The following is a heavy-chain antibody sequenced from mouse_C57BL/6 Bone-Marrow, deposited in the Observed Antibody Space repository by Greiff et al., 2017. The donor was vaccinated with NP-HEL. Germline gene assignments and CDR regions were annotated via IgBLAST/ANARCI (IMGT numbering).Heavy chain of an antibody. V-gene: IGHV5-15*01. D-gene: IGHD2-5*01. CDR3: ARDRAYYSNYPYYAMDY. CDR1: GFTFSDYG. Sequence: DVMLVESGGGLVQPGGSLKLSCAASGFTFSDYGMAWVRQAPRKGPEWVAFISNLAYSIYYADTVTGRFTISRENAKNTLYLEMSSLRSEDTAMYYWARDRAYYSNYPYYAMDYWGQGTSVTVSS. CDR2: ISNLAYSI. J-gene: IGHJ4*01.